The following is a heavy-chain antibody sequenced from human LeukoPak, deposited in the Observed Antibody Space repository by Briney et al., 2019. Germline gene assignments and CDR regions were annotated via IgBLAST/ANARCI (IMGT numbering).Heavy chain of an antibody. CDR1: GGSISSGDYY. CDR2: TYYSGST. CDR3: ARGDCSVGSCYSRRPYTWFAP. Sequence: SGTLSLTCTVSGGSISSGDYYWSWIRQPPGKGLEWIGYTYYSGSTYYNPSLKSRVTISVDTSKNQFSLKLSSVTAADTAVYYCARGDCSVGSCYSRRPYTWFAPWGQGTLVTVSS. J-gene: IGHJ5*02. D-gene: IGHD2-15*01. V-gene: IGHV4-30-4*01.